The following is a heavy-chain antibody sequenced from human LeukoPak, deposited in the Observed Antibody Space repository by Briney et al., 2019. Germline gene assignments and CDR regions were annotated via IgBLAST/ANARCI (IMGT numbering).Heavy chain of an antibody. D-gene: IGHD2-15*01. CDR1: GFTFSSYW. V-gene: IGHV3-74*01. Sequence: PGGSLRLSCAASGFTFSSYWMHWVRQAPGKGLVWVSRINSDGSSTSYADSVKGRFTISRDNAKNTLYLQMNSLRAEDTAVYYCARDQRDCSGGSCYSIDYWGQGTLVTVSS. CDR3: ARDQRDCSGGSCYSIDY. CDR2: INSDGSST. J-gene: IGHJ4*02.